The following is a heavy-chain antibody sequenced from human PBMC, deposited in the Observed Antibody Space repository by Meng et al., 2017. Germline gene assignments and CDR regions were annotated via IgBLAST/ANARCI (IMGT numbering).Heavy chain of an antibody. D-gene: IGHD3-10*01. CDR1: GASISSSSYY. CDR2: IYYSGST. V-gene: IGHV4-39*07. J-gene: IGHJ4*02. Sequence: HRQLRESGPGLVKPSSPLSLTCTVSGASISSSSYYWGWIRQPPGKGLEWIGSIYYSGSTYYNPSLKSRVTISVDTSKNQFSLKLSSVTAADTAVYYCARSMVRGVIRYYFDYWGQGTLVTVSS. CDR3: ARSMVRGVIRYYFDY.